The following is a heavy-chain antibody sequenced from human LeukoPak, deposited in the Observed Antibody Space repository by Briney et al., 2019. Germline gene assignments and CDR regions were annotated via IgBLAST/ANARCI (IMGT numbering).Heavy chain of an antibody. CDR3: ARVYWNYAFDS. Sequence: SETLSLTCTVSGGSISSGDYYWSWLRQPPGTGLEWIGYIYYSGSTYYNPSLKSRVTISVDTSKNQFSLKLSSVTAADTAVYYCARVYWNYAFDSWGQGTMGTVSS. CDR2: IYYSGST. V-gene: IGHV4-30-4*08. D-gene: IGHD1-7*01. J-gene: IGHJ3*02. CDR1: GGSISSGDYY.